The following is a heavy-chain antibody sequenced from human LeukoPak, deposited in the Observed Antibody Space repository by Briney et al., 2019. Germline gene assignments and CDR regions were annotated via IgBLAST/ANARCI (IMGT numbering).Heavy chain of an antibody. CDR1: GGSFSGYY. Sequence: SETLSLTCAVYGGSFSGYYWSWIRQPPGKGLEWIGEINHSGSTNYNPSLKSRVTISVDTSKNQFSLKLSSVTAADTAVYYCARGPNLYCSSTSCYFGPYYYYGMDVWGQGTTVTVSS. CDR2: INHSGST. J-gene: IGHJ6*02. CDR3: ARGPNLYCSSTSCYFGPYYYYGMDV. V-gene: IGHV4-34*01. D-gene: IGHD2-2*01.